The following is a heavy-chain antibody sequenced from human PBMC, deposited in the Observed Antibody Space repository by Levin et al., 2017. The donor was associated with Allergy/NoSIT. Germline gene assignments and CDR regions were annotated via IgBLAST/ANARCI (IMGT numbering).Heavy chain of an antibody. J-gene: IGHJ6*02. CDR1: GFTFSSYA. Sequence: GGSLRLSCAASGFTFSSYAMSWVRQAPGKGLEWVSAISGSGGSTYYADSVKGRFTISRDNSKNTLYLQMNSLRAEDTAVYYCAKGWGSSSPKDNYYYYGMDVWGQGTTVTVSS. V-gene: IGHV3-23*01. D-gene: IGHD6-6*01. CDR2: ISGSGGST. CDR3: AKGWGSSSPKDNYYYYGMDV.